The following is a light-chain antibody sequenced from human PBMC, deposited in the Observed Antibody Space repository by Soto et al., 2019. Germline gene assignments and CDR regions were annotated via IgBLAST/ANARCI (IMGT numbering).Light chain of an antibody. J-gene: IGKJ1*01. V-gene: IGKV3-15*01. CDR3: QQYIDWPPGT. CDR2: DTS. CDR1: QSVSSS. Sequence: EIVVTQSPATLSVSPGERVTLSCRASQSVSSSLAWYQQRPGQAPRLLIYDTSTRAAGISARFSGSGSGTEFTLAISSLQSEDFAVDYGQQYIDWPPGTFGQGTAVEIK.